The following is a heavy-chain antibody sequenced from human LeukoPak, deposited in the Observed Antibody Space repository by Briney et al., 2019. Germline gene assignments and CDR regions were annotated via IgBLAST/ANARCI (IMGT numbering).Heavy chain of an antibody. CDR3: AMSYSSSWYTFDY. CDR2: IYYSGST. CDR1: GGSISSYY. Sequence: SETLSLTCTVSGGSISSYYWSWIRQPPGKGLEWIGYIYYSGSTNYNPSLKSRVTISVDTPKNQFSLKLSSVAAADTAVYYCAMSYSSSWYTFDYWGQGTLVTVSS. J-gene: IGHJ4*02. V-gene: IGHV4-59*01. D-gene: IGHD6-13*01.